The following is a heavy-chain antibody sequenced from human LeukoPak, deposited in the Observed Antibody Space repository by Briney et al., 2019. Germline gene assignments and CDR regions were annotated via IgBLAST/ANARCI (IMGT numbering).Heavy chain of an antibody. V-gene: IGHV4-61*02. CDR2: MHTTGST. CDR3: AGERAGWIHALDI. D-gene: IGHD5-18*01. J-gene: IGHJ3*02. Sequence: SQTLSLTCIVSNGSISSGFNYWTWIRQPAGGGLEWIGRMHTTGSTYYSPSLKSRVTMSTDKSKNQFSLRLSSVTAADTALYFCAGERAGWIHALDIWGQGTIVTVSS. CDR1: NGSISSGFNY.